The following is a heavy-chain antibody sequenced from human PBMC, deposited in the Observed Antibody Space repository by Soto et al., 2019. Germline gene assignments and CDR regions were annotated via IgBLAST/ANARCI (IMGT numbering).Heavy chain of an antibody. CDR1: GGSISSYY. CDR3: ARSAPKFTIFGVVIDRYYYYGMDV. CDR2: IYYSGST. Sequence: PWETLSLTCTVSGGSISSYYWSWIREPRRKGLEWIGYIYYSGSTNYNPSLKSRVTISVDTSKNQFSLKLSSVTAADTAVYYCARSAPKFTIFGVVIDRYYYYGMDVWGQGTTVTVSS. J-gene: IGHJ6*02. D-gene: IGHD3-3*01. V-gene: IGHV4-59*01.